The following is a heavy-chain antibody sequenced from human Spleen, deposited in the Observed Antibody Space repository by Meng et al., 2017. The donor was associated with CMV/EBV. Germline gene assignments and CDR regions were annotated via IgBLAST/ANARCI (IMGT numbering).Heavy chain of an antibody. CDR3: ARDKQWLVSYYYYGMDV. CDR2: ISSSSSYI. D-gene: IGHD6-19*01. Sequence: GESLKISCAASGFTFSSYSMNWVRQAPGKGLEWVSSISSSSSYIYYADSVKGRFTISRDNAKNSLYLQMNSLRAEDTAVYYCARDKQWLVSYYYYGMDVWGQGTTVTVSS. J-gene: IGHJ6*02. V-gene: IGHV3-21*01. CDR1: GFTFSSYS.